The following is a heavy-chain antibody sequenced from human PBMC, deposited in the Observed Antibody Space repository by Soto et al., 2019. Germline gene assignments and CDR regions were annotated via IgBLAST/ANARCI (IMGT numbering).Heavy chain of an antibody. D-gene: IGHD3-9*01. J-gene: IGHJ3*02. CDR1: GGSIRSGGYY. CDR2: IYYSGST. Sequence: PSETLSLTCTVSGGSIRSGGYYWSWIRQHPGKGLEWIGYIYYSGSTYYNPSLKSRVTISVDTSKNQFSLKLSSVTAADTAVYYCARHRSPGYYDILTGYWGPNDAFDIWGQGTMVTVSS. CDR3: ARHRSPGYYDILTGYWGPNDAFDI. V-gene: IGHV4-31*03.